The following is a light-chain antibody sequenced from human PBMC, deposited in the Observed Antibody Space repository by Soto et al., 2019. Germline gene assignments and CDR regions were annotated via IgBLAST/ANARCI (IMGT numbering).Light chain of an antibody. V-gene: IGKV1-9*01. CDR2: AAS. CDR1: QGISSY. CDR3: QQLNSYPLS. J-gene: IGKJ4*01. Sequence: DIQLTQSPSFLSASVGDRVTITCRASQGISSYLAWYQQKPGKAPKLLIYAASTLQSGVPSRFSGSGYGTEFTLTTSSLQPEDFATYCCQQLNSYPLSFGGGTKVDIK.